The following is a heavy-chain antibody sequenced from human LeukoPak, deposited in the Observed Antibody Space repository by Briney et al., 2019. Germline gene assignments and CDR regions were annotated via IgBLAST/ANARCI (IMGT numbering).Heavy chain of an antibody. CDR3: ARSDYYDSSGYFD. CDR1: GYSFTDYY. J-gene: IGHJ4*02. V-gene: IGHV1-2*02. CDR2: INPNSGGT. Sequence: GASVKVSCKASGYSFTDYYIHWARQAPGQGLEWMGWINPNSGGTNYAQKFQGRVTMTRDTSISTAYMELSRLRSDDTAVYYCARSDYYDSSGYFDWGQGTLVTVSS. D-gene: IGHD3-22*01.